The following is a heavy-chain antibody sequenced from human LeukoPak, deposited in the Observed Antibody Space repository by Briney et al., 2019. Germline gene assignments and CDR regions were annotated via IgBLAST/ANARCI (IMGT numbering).Heavy chain of an antibody. CDR3: ARRGAGWFDP. D-gene: IGHD6-19*01. CDR1: GGSLSHYY. CDR2: IYYLGST. J-gene: IGHJ5*02. Sequence: SETLSLTCTVSGGSLSHYYWSWIRKPPGKGLEWIGYIYYLGSTNYSPSLKSRVTISIDTSKKQFSLKLNSVTAADTAVYYCARRGAGWFDPWGQGTLVTVSS. V-gene: IGHV4-59*08.